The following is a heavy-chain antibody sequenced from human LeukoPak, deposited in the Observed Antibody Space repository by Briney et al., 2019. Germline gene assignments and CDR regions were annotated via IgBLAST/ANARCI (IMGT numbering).Heavy chain of an antibody. D-gene: IGHD3-10*01. CDR3: AREVLWFGELYSYFDY. J-gene: IGHJ4*02. V-gene: IGHV1-18*01. CDR1: GYTFTSYG. Sequence: ASVKVSCKASGYTFTSYGISWVRQAPGQGFEWMGWISAYNGNTNYAQKLQGRVTMTTDTSTSTAYIELRSLRSDDTAVYYCAREVLWFGELYSYFDYWGQGTLVTVSS. CDR2: ISAYNGNT.